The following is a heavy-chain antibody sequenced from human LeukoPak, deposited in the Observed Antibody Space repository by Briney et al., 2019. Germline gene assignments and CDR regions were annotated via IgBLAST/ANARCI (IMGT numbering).Heavy chain of an antibody. Sequence: PSETLSLTCTVSGGSISSSSYYWGWIRQPPGKGLEWIGSIYYSGSTYYNPSLKSRVTISVDTSKNQFSLKLSSVTAADTAVYYCAYDSSGYYHDAFDIWGQGTMVTASS. J-gene: IGHJ3*02. V-gene: IGHV4-39*01. CDR2: IYYSGST. CDR3: AYDSSGYYHDAFDI. CDR1: GGSISSSSYY. D-gene: IGHD3-22*01.